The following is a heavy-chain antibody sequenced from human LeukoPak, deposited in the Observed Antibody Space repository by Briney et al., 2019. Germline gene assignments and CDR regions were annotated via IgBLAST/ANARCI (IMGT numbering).Heavy chain of an antibody. V-gene: IGHV5-51*01. D-gene: IGHD6-13*01. CDR2: IYPGDSDP. Sequence: GESLKISCKGSGYTFTTYRIGWVRQMPGKGLEWVGIIYPGDSDPRYSPSFQGQVTISADKSISTAYLQWSSLKASDSAMYYCARHGLGSSWFGFDYWGQGTLVTVSS. CDR1: GYTFTTYR. J-gene: IGHJ4*02. CDR3: ARHGLGSSWFGFDY.